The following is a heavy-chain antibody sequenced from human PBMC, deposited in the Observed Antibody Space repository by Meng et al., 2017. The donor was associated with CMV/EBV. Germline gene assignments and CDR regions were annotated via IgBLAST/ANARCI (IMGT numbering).Heavy chain of an antibody. CDR2: IYYSWST. CDR3: ARTGEYPTFDY. D-gene: IGHD2/OR15-2a*01. J-gene: IGHJ4*02. Sequence: QESGPGMVDPSQTPSLTVTVSGGSISSGDYYWSWIRQPPGKGLEWIGYIYYSWSTYYNPSLKSRVTISVDTSKNQFSLKLSSVTAADTAVYYCARTGEYPTFDYWGQGTLVTVSS. CDR1: GGSISSGDYY. V-gene: IGHV4-30-4*08.